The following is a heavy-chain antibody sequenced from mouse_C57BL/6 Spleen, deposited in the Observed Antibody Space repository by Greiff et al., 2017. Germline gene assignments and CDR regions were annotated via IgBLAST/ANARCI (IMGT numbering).Heavy chain of an antibody. CDR3: TRGGLGLLSYYFDY. V-gene: IGHV5-9-1*02. Sequence: EVQRVESGEGLVKPGGSLKLSCAASGFTFSSYAMSWVRQTPEKRLEWVAYISSGGAYIYYADTVQGRFTISRDNARNTLNLQMRRLKSEDTDIDYYTRGGLGLLSYYFDYWGQGTTLTVSS. D-gene: IGHD2-3*01. CDR1: GFTFSSYA. CDR2: ISSGGAYI. J-gene: IGHJ2*01.